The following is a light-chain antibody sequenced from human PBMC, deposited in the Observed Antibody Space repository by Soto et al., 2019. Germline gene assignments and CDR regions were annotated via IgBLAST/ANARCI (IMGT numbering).Light chain of an antibody. J-gene: IGKJ4*01. CDR3: QQYDRIPGFT. V-gene: IGKV3-20*01. CDR2: GVS. Sequence: EIVLTQSPGTLSLYPGERANLSCRASQGFRSNYLAWYQQRPGQAPRLLIYGVSSRASGIPDTLSGSVSGTDFPLTISRLEPEDSAVYYCQQYDRIPGFTFGGGTKVEI. CDR1: QGFRSNY.